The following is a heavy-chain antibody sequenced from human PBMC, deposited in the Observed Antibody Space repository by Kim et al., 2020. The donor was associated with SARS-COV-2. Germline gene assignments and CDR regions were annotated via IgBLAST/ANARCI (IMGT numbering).Heavy chain of an antibody. CDR3: ARDRWEYYYDRSSWFDP. CDR2: IYYSGST. J-gene: IGHJ5*02. D-gene: IGHD3-22*01. Sequence: SETLSLTCTVSGGSISSYYWSWIRQPPGKGLEWIGYIYYSGSTNYNPSLKSRVTISVDTSKNQFSLKLSSVTAADTAVYYCARDRWEYYYDRSSWFDPWGQGTLVTVSS. CDR1: GGSISSYY. V-gene: IGHV4-59*01.